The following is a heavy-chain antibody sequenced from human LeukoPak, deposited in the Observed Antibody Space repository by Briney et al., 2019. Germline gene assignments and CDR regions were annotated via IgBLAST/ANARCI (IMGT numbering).Heavy chain of an antibody. D-gene: IGHD4-17*01. Sequence: GGSLRLSCAAPGIPFSSFGMHWLRQAPGKGLEWVASIWYDGSNKYYADSVKGRFTISRDNSKNTLYLQMNSLTAEDTAVYYCARDGTVTAGPFDPWGGGTLVTVSS. CDR3: ARDGTVTAGPFDP. CDR1: GIPFSSFG. V-gene: IGHV3-33*01. J-gene: IGHJ5*02. CDR2: IWYDGSNK.